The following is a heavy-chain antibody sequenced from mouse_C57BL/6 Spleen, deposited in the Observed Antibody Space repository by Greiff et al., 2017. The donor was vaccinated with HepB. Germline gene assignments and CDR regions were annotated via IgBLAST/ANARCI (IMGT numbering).Heavy chain of an antibody. CDR1: GYTFTEYT. Sequence: VQLQQSGAELVKPGASVKLSCKASGYTFTEYTILWVKQRSGQGLEWIGWFYPGSGSIKYNEKFKDKATLTADKSSSTVYMELSRLTSEDSAVYFCARHEGPSMTTVVGGAMDYWGQGTSVTVSS. CDR2: FYPGSGSI. V-gene: IGHV1-62-2*01. D-gene: IGHD1-1*01. CDR3: ARHEGPSMTTVVGGAMDY. J-gene: IGHJ4*01.